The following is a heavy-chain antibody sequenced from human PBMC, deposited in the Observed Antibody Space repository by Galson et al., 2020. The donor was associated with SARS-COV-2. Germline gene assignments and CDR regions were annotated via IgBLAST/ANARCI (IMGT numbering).Heavy chain of an antibody. CDR1: GEFFNNYD. D-gene: IGHD3-10*01. CDR3: ARGEWVRGIILGRHGFDV. Sequence: SETLSLTCAVDGEFFNNYDWSWIRQPPGRGLEWIAEIHHSGRANYNSSLKSRVTISVDTSKNQFSLKLSSVTAADTAVYYCARGEWVRGIILGRHGFDVWGQGTTVTVSS. CDR2: IHHSGRA. J-gene: IGHJ6*02. V-gene: IGHV4-34*01.